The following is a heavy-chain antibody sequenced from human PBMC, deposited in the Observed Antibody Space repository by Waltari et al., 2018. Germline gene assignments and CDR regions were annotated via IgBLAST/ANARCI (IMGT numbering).Heavy chain of an antibody. J-gene: IGHJ3*02. CDR3: ASYMTTVPLRAFDI. CDR2: INSDGSST. CDR1: GFTFSSYW. Sequence: EVQLVESGGGLVQPGGSLRLSCAASGFTFSSYWMHWVRQDPGKGLVWVSRINSDGSSTSYADSVKGRFTISRDNAKNTLYLQMNSLRAEDTAVYYCASYMTTVPLRAFDIWGQGTMVTVSS. V-gene: IGHV3-74*01. D-gene: IGHD4-17*01.